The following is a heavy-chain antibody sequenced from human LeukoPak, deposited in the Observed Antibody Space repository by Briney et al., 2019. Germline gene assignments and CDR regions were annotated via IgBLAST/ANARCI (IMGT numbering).Heavy chain of an antibody. Sequence: SVKVSCKASGGTFSSYAISWVRQAPGQGLEWMGGIIPIFGTANYAQKFQGRVTITADESTSTAYMELSSLRSEDTAVYYCARLPGRGSGSYYNVSVWGQGTLVTVSS. D-gene: IGHD3-10*01. CDR1: GGTFSSYA. CDR2: IIPIFGTA. J-gene: IGHJ4*02. CDR3: ARLPGRGSGSYYNVSV. V-gene: IGHV1-69*13.